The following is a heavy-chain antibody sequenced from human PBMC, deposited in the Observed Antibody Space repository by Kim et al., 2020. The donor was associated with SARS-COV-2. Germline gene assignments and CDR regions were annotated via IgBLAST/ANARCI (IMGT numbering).Heavy chain of an antibody. CDR3: ATDIPRLGGAYQNWFDP. CDR1: GYTLTELS. V-gene: IGHV1-24*01. D-gene: IGHD3-16*01. Sequence: ASVKVSCKVSGYTLTELSMHWVRQAPGKGLEWMGGFDPEDGETIYAQKFQGRVTMTEDTSTDTAYMELSSLRSEDTAVYYCATDIPRLGGAYQNWFDPWGQGTLVTVSS. J-gene: IGHJ5*02. CDR2: FDPEDGET.